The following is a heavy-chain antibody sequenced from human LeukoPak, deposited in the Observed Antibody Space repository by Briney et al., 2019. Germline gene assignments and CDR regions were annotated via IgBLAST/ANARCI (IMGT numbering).Heavy chain of an antibody. CDR2: IYSGGSS. V-gene: IGHV3-53*05. CDR1: GFTVSSIY. D-gene: IGHD3-10*01. J-gene: IGHJ5*02. CDR3: ARDQPGGSGGNWFDP. Sequence: GGSLRLSCAASGFTVSSIYMSWVRQAPGKGLEWVSVIYSGGSSYYADSVKGRFTISRDNSKNTLYLQMNSLRVEDTAIYYCARDQPGGSGGNWFDPWGQGTLVTDSS.